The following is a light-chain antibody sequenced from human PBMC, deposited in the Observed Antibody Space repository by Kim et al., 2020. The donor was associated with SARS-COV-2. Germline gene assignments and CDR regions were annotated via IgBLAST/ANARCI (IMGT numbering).Light chain of an antibody. V-gene: IGKV1-27*01. CDR3: QNYNGAPWT. J-gene: IGKJ1*01. CDR1: QGISNF. CDR2: ATS. Sequence: ASVGDRATITCRAYQGISNFFAWYQQRPGKAPKLLIYATSALHSGVPSRFSGSKSGTHFTLTIDSLQPEDFATYYCQNYNGAPWTFDQGTKVDIK.